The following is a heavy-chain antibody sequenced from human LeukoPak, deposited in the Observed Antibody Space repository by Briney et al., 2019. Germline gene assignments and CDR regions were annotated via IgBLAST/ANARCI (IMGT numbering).Heavy chain of an antibody. Sequence: PSETLSLTCAVSGGSFSGYFWSWIRQPPGKGLEWIGQINQSGSTNYNPSLKSRVTISGGTSKTQFSLQLNSVTAADTAIYYCAASDMSAEVFDHWGQGTLVTVSS. CDR2: INQSGST. V-gene: IGHV4-34*01. CDR3: AASDMSAEVFDH. CDR1: GGSFSGYF. J-gene: IGHJ4*02. D-gene: IGHD5/OR15-5a*01.